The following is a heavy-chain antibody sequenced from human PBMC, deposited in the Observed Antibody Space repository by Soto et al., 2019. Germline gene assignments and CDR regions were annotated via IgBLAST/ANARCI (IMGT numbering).Heavy chain of an antibody. J-gene: IGHJ6*03. CDR1: GYTFTSYG. V-gene: IGHV1-18*01. D-gene: IGHD2-2*01. CDR3: ARGVPAGYYYYYYYMDV. Sequence: ASVKVSCKASGYTFTSYGISWVRQAPGQGLEWMGWISAYNGNTNYAQKLQGRVTMTTDTSTSTAYMELRSLRSDDTAVYYCARGVPAGYYYYYYYMDVWGKGTTVTVSS. CDR2: ISAYNGNT.